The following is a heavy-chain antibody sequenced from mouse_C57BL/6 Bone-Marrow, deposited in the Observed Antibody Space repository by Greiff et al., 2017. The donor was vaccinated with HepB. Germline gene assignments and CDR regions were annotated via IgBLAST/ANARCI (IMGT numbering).Heavy chain of an antibody. V-gene: IGHV1-81*01. CDR3: ARRVDYYAMDY. CDR1: GYTFTSYG. Sequence: QVQLKQSGAELARPGASVKLSCKASGYTFTSYGISWVKQRTGQGLEWIGEIYPRSGNTYYNEKFKGKAALTADKSSSTAYMQLNSLTSEDSAVYFCARRVDYYAMDYWGQGTSVTVSS. J-gene: IGHJ4*01. CDR2: IYPRSGNT. D-gene: IGHD1-1*01.